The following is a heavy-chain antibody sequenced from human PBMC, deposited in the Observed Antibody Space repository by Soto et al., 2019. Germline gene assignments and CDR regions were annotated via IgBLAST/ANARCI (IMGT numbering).Heavy chain of an antibody. CDR3: AKDMTVLAGGFDY. CDR1: GFTFDDYA. Sequence: EVQLVESGGGLVQPGRSLRLSCAASGFTFDDYAMHWVRQAPGKGLEWVSGISWNSGSIGYADSVKGRFTISRDNAKNSLHLQMNSLRAEDTALYYCAKDMTVLAGGFDYWGQGTLVTVSS. J-gene: IGHJ4*02. D-gene: IGHD3-16*01. CDR2: ISWNSGSI. V-gene: IGHV3-9*01.